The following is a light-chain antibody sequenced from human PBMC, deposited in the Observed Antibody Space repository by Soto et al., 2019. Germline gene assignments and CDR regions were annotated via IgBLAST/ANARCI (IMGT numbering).Light chain of an antibody. CDR3: SSYTSSSTL. J-gene: IGLJ1*01. Sequence: QSALTQPRSVSGSPGQSVTISCTGTSSDVGGYNYVSWYQQHPGKAPKLMIYEVSNRPSGVSNRFSGSKSGNTASLTISGLQAEDEADYYCSSYTSSSTLFGTGTKVTAL. CDR2: EVS. CDR1: SSDVGGYNY. V-gene: IGLV2-14*01.